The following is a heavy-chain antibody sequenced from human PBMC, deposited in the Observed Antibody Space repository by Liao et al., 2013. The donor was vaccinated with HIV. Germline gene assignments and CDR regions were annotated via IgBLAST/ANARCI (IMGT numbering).Heavy chain of an antibody. Sequence: QVQLQESGPGLVKPSETLSLTCTVSGGSIGTYYWSWIRQPAGKGLEWIGRIYTTGSTNYNPSLKSRVTMSVDTSKNQFSLKLSSVTAADTAVYYCARGGSNWVEYYFDSWGQGTLVTVSS. CDR2: IYTTGST. D-gene: IGHD7-27*01. J-gene: IGHJ4*02. V-gene: IGHV4-4*07. CDR1: GGSIGTYY. CDR3: ARGGSNWVEYYFDS.